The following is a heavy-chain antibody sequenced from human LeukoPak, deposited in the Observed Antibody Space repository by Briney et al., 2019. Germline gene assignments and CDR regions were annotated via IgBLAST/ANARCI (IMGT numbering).Heavy chain of an antibody. J-gene: IGHJ4*02. D-gene: IGHD1-26*01. CDR2: IYSGGST. CDR1: GFTVSSNY. Sequence: GGSLRLSCAASGFTVSSNYMSWVRQAPGKGLEWVSVIYSGGSTYYADSVKGRFTISRDNSKNTLYLQMNSLRAEDTAVYYCAREPYSGSYYFDYWGQGTLVTVSS. CDR3: AREPYSGSYYFDY. V-gene: IGHV3-53*01.